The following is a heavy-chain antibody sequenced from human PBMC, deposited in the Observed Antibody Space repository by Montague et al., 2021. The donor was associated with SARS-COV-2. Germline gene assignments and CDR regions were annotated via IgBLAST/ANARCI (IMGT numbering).Heavy chain of an antibody. CDR1: GGSFSSYY. Sequence: SETLSLTCAVSGGSFSSYYWSWIRQPPGKGLEWIGYIYYSGSTNYNPSLKSRVTISVDTSKNQFSLKLSSVTAADTAVYYCARRSLGYCSGGSCYSAFDPWGQGTLVTVSS. CDR3: ARRSLGYCSGGSCYSAFDP. D-gene: IGHD2-15*01. J-gene: IGHJ5*02. V-gene: IGHV4-59*01. CDR2: IYYSGST.